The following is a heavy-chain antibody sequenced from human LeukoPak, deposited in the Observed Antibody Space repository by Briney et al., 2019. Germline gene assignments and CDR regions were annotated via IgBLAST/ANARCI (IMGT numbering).Heavy chain of an antibody. CDR3: ARDIGDPGYFRGTYWYFDV. CDR2: VYYSGTT. CDR1: GGSINNSPYY. D-gene: IGHD3-10*01. J-gene: IGHJ2*01. Sequence: SETLSLTCTVSGGSINNSPYYWGWIRQPPGKGLEWIGTVYYSGTTYYNPSLNGRVTISVDTSKNQFSLKLSSVTAADTAVYYCARDIGDPGYFRGTYWYFDVWGRGTLVTVSS. V-gene: IGHV4-39*07.